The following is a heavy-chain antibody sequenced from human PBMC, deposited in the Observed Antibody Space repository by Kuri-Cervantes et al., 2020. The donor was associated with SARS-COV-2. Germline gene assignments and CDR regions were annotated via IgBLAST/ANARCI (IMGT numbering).Heavy chain of an antibody. V-gene: IGHV3-23*01. Sequence: GESLKISCAASGFTFSSYAMSWVRQAPGKGLEWVSAISGSGGSTYYADSVKGRFTISRDNSKNTLYLQMNSLRAEDTAVYYCARTTTVDDYWGQGTLVTVSS. D-gene: IGHD4-17*01. J-gene: IGHJ4*02. CDR2: ISGSGGST. CDR3: ARTTTVDDY. CDR1: GFTFSSYA.